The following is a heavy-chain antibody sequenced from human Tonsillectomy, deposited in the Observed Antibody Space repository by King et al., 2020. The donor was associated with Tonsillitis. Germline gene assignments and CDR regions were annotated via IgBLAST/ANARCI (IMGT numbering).Heavy chain of an antibody. V-gene: IGHV3-7*01. CDR3: ARDLWGYNDYDAY. CDR2: IKQGGGDR. CDR1: GFSFSSYW. J-gene: IGHJ4*02. D-gene: IGHD5-12*01. Sequence: VQLVESGGGLVQPGGSLRLSCAASGFSFSSYWMSWVRQAPGKGLEWGANIKQGGGDRYYVDSVKGRFTISRDNAKNSLYLQMNSLRVEDTAVYYCARDLWGYNDYDAYWGQGTLVTVSS.